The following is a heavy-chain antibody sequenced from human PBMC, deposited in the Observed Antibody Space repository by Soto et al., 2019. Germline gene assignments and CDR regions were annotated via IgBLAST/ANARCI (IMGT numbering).Heavy chain of an antibody. D-gene: IGHD2-2*01. V-gene: IGHV3-23*01. J-gene: IGHJ5*02. CDR1: GFAFSSYA. CDR2: ITGGGGNT. Sequence: GESLKISCAASGFAFSSYATSWIRQAPGKGLEWVSSITGGGGNTYYADSVKGRFTISRDNSKNTLYLQMSSLRAEDTAVYYCAKHCGSSSCYRFDPWGQGTLVTVSS. CDR3: AKHCGSSSCYRFDP.